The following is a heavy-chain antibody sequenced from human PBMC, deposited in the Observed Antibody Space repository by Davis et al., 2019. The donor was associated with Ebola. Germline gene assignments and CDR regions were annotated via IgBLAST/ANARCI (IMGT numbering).Heavy chain of an antibody. CDR2: ITVTSNYT. J-gene: IGHJ5*02. Sequence: GESLKISCAASGFTFSSYSMNWVRQAPGKGLEWVSSITVTSNYTYYADSVKGRFTISRDNAKSSLYLQMNSLRAEDTAVYYCARRNWFDPWGQGTLVTVSS. V-gene: IGHV3-21*01. CDR3: ARRNWFDP. CDR1: GFTFSSYS.